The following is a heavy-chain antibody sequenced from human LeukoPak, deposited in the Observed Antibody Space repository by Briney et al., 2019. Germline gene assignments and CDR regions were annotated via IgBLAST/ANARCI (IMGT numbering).Heavy chain of an antibody. CDR3: AKDLGAGPYGPDY. J-gene: IGHJ4*02. CDR1: GGTFSSYA. Sequence: SVKVSCKASGGTFSSYAISWVRQAPGQGLEWMGRIIPILGIANYAQKFQGRVTITADKSTSTAYMELSSLRSEDTAVYYCAKDLGAGPYGPDYWGQGTLVTVSS. CDR2: IIPILGIA. D-gene: IGHD4-17*01. V-gene: IGHV1-69*04.